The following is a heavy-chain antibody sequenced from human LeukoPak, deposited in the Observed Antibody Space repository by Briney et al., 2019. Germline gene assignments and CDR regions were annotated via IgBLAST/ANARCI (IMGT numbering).Heavy chain of an antibody. J-gene: IGHJ4*02. V-gene: IGHV3-23*01. CDR1: GFTFSSYW. Sequence: GGSLRLSCAASGFTFSSYWMHWVRQAPGKGLEWVSAISGSGGSTYYADSVKGRFTISRDNSKNTLYLQMNSLRAEDTAVYYCAKHKAGTSGTSLDYWGQGTLVTVSS. D-gene: IGHD6-19*01. CDR3: AKHKAGTSGTSLDY. CDR2: ISGSGGST.